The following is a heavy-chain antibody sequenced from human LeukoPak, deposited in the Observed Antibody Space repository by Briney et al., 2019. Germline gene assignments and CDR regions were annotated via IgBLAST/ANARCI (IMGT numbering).Heavy chain of an antibody. CDR2: IYPGDSDT. CDR1: GYRLTNNW. CDR3: VRFGLTSSLDY. D-gene: IGHD6-13*01. Sequence: HGESLKISCKISGYRLTNNWISWVRQVPGKGLEWMGLIYPGDSDTRYSPSFQGQVTFSVDASISTAYLQLSGLRTSDTAIYYCVRFGLTSSLDYWGQGTLVTVSS. J-gene: IGHJ4*02. V-gene: IGHV5-51*01.